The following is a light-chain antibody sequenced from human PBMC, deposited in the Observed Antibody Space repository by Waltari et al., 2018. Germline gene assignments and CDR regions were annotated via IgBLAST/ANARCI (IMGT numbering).Light chain of an antibody. V-gene: IGLV1-40*01. CDR2: GNS. CDR3: QSYDSSLSGSV. J-gene: IGLJ3*02. Sequence: QSVLTQPPSVSGAPGQGVTISCTGSSSNIRAGYDVHWYQQLPGTAPKLLIYGNSNRPSGVPDRFSGSKSGTSASLAITGLQAEDEADYYCQSYDSSLSGSVFGGGTKLTVL. CDR1: SSNIRAGYD.